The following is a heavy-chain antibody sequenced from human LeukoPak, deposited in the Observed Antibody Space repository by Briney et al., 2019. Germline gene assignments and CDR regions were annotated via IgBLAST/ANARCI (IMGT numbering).Heavy chain of an antibody. CDR3: AREGLEYYDRNWFDP. CDR1: GGSISSSNW. J-gene: IGHJ5*02. V-gene: IGHV4-4*02. D-gene: IGHD3-22*01. CDR2: IYYSGST. Sequence: PSGTLSLTCAVSGGSISSSNWWSWVRQPPGKGLEWIGYIYYSGSTNYNPSLKSRVTMSVDTSKNQFSLKLSSVTAADTAVYYCAREGLEYYDRNWFDPWGQGTLVTVSS.